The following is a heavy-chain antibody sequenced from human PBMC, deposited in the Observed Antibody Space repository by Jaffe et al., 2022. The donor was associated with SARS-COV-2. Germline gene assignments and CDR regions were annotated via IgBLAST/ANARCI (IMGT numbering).Heavy chain of an antibody. Sequence: QLQLQESGPGLVKPSETLSLTCTVSGGSISSSSYYWGWIRQPPGKGLEWIGSIYYSGSTYYNPSLKSRVTISVDTSKNQFSLKLSSVTAADTAVYYCARPDYGGNEGFDPWGQGTLVTVSS. CDR2: IYYSGST. CDR3: ARPDYGGNEGFDP. D-gene: IGHD4-17*01. CDR1: GGSISSSSYY. J-gene: IGHJ5*02. V-gene: IGHV4-39*01.